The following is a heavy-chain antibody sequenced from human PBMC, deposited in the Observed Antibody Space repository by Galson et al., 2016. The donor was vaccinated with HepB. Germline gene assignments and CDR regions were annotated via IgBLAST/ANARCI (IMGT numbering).Heavy chain of an antibody. V-gene: IGHV3-33*01. D-gene: IGHD2-15*01. J-gene: IGHJ4*02. CDR2: IWDEGSNK. Sequence: SLRLSCAASGFSFSSYGMHWVRQAPGKGLEWVAVIWDEGSNKYYADSVKGRFTNSRDNYKNTHYLQMNSRRAEDTALYYCARGNTCSGGACYLDYWGQGTLVTVS. CDR1: GFSFSSYG. CDR3: ARGNTCSGGACYLDY.